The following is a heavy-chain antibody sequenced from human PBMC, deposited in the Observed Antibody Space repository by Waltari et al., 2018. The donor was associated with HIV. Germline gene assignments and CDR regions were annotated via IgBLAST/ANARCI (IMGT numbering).Heavy chain of an antibody. Sequence: QVQLVESGGGVVQPGRYLRLSCAASGFTFSSYGMHWVRQAPGSGLAWVAVISYDGSSKYSADSVKVRFTISRDNSKNTLYLQMNSLRAEDTAVYYCAKDREYYDKSGYYKIDYWGQGTLVTVSS. CDR1: GFTFSSYG. CDR2: ISYDGSSK. CDR3: AKDREYYDKSGYYKIDY. D-gene: IGHD3-22*01. J-gene: IGHJ4*02. V-gene: IGHV3-30*18.